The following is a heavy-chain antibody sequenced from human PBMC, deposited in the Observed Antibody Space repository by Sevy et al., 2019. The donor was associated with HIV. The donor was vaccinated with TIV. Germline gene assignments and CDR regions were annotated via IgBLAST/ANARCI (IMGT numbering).Heavy chain of an antibody. CDR3: AGDVRGGGICTGYLDY. Sequence: GGSLRLSCAASGFTFSDYGMQWVRQAPGKGLEWVAVIWNDGSNKYYADSVKDRFTTSRDNSTNSLYLQMNSLRAEDTAVYYCAGDVRGGGICTGYLDYRGQGTLVTVSS. CDR2: IWNDGSNK. J-gene: IGHJ4*02. V-gene: IGHV3-33*01. D-gene: IGHD3-10*02. CDR1: GFTFSDYG.